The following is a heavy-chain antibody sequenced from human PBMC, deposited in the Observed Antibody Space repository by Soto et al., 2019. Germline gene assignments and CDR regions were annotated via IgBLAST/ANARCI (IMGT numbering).Heavy chain of an antibody. CDR2: ITAYNGDT. J-gene: IGHJ6*02. D-gene: IGHD5-12*01. CDR3: AREEIVVTILDPNTYNFGMDV. Sequence: ASVKVSCKASGYSFTGYGISWVRQAPGQGLEWMGWITAYNGDTKYAQRFQGRVTMTTDTSTTTAFMELRSLRSDDTAVYYCAREEIVVTILDPNTYNFGMDVWGQGTTVTVSS. V-gene: IGHV1-18*04. CDR1: GYSFTGYG.